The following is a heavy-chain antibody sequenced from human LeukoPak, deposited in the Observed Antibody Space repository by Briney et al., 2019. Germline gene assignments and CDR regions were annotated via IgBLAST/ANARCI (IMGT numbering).Heavy chain of an antibody. Sequence: GGSLRLSCTASGFTLSTYWMTWVLQAPGKGREWVANIREDGSREYYVDSVKGRFTISRDNAKNSQYVQMNNLRAEDTAVYYCARDNPPNYDILTGYYDVLDIWGQGTMVTVSS. V-gene: IGHV3-7*01. CDR2: IREDGSRE. CDR1: GFTLSTYW. CDR3: ARDNPPNYDILTGYYDVLDI. D-gene: IGHD3-9*01. J-gene: IGHJ3*02.